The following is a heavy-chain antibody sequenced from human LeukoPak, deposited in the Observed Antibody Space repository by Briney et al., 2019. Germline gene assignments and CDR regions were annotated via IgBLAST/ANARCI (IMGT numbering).Heavy chain of an antibody. CDR2: ISGGGEDT. V-gene: IGHV3-23*01. Sequence: GGSLRLSCAASGFTFTSYAMSWIRQAPGKGLEWVSAISGGGEDTYYPDSVKGRFTISRDNSKTTLYLQMNSLRAEDTAIYYCAKPRAMTTGVGRYFDLWGRGTLVTVSS. CDR3: AKPRAMTTGVGRYFDL. CDR1: GFTFTSYA. J-gene: IGHJ2*01. D-gene: IGHD1-1*01.